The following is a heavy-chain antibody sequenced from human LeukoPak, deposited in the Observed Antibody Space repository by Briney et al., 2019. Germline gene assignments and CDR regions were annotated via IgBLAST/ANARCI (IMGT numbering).Heavy chain of an antibody. CDR1: GFTFSTYS. J-gene: IGHJ6*02. CDR3: ARDNGYYGWGYGMDV. Sequence: GGSLRLSCAASGFTFSTYSMNWVRQAPGKGLEWLSYISPSSDTIYYADSVKGRFTISRDNAKNSLYLQMNSLRAEDTAVYYCARDNGYYGWGYGMDVWGQGTTVTVSS. CDR2: ISPSSDTI. D-gene: IGHD4-17*01. V-gene: IGHV3-48*01.